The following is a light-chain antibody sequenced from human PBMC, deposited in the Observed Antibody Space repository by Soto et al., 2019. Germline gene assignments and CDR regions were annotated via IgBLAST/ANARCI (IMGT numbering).Light chain of an antibody. V-gene: IGKV1-39*01. Sequence: DIQMTQSPSSLSASIGDRVTITCRASQTISRSLNWYQQRPGKAPKLLLYAASSLQTGVPSRFSGSGSGTDFTLTISRLQPEDFATYYCQQSYTTLWTFGQGTTVEIK. CDR1: QTISRS. J-gene: IGKJ1*01. CDR3: QQSYTTLWT. CDR2: AAS.